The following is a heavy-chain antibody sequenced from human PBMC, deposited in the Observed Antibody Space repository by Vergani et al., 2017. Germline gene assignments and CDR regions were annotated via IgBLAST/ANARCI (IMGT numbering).Heavy chain of an antibody. V-gene: IGHV3-30*02. CDR1: GFTLNTYG. CDR2: IRYDGSSE. CDR3: ANSVIAGNVGAAYFGMDV. Sequence: QVQILQSGGGVVQPGGSLRLSCTLSGFTLNTYGIHWVRQAPGKGLEWVSFIRYDGSSEYYGDSVKGRFTISRDKSQNTVNLQMNSLRTEDTAVYFCANSVIAGNVGAAYFGMDVWGRGTTVTVSS. D-gene: IGHD1-26*01. J-gene: IGHJ6*02.